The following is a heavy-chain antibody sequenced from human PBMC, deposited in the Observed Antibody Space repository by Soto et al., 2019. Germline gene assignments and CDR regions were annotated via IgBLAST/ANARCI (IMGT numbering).Heavy chain of an antibody. Sequence: QVQLQESGPGLVKPSQTLSLTCTVSGGSINSGDYYWSWIRQPPGKGLEWIGYIYYSGSTYYNPRLRXXVXTXTDTAKNHFFLNLSSVTAADTAVYYCARIGLTTALLWGQGTLVTVSS. V-gene: IGHV4-30-4*01. D-gene: IGHD4-17*01. J-gene: IGHJ4*02. CDR1: GGSINSGDYY. CDR3: ARIGLTTALL. CDR2: IYYSGST.